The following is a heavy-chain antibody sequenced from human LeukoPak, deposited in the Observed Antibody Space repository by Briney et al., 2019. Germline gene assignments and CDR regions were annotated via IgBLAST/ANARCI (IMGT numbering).Heavy chain of an antibody. CDR1: GFTFSSYG. CDR3: ARDDSSGYTDY. CDR2: IWYDGSNK. V-gene: IGHV3-33*01. D-gene: IGHD3-22*01. Sequence: PGGSLRLSCAASGFTFSSYGMHWVRRAPGKGPEWVAVIWYDGSNKYYADSVKGRFTISRDNSKNTVYLQMSSLRAEDTAVYYCARDDSSGYTDYWGQGTLVTVSS. J-gene: IGHJ4*02.